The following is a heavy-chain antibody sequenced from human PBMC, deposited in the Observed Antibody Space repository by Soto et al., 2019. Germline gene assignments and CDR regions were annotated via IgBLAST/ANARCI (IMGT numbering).Heavy chain of an antibody. CDR2: ISASGGGT. D-gene: IGHD4-17*01. CDR3: AKAATTVTLYYFDY. J-gene: IGHJ4*02. V-gene: IGHV3-23*01. CDR1: GFTFSSYA. Sequence: GGSLRLSCAASGFTFSSYAMSWVRQAPGKGLQWVSAISASGGGTFYADSVKGRFTISRDNSKNTLYLQMNSLRAEDTAIYYCAKAATTVTLYYFDYWGQGTLVTVSS.